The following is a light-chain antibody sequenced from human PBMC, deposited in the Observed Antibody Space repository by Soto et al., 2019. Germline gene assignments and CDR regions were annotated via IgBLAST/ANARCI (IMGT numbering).Light chain of an antibody. Sequence: CCSTSQSVSNNYLAWYQQKPGQAPRLLIYGASNRATGIPDRFSGSGSGTAFDFGMRSLQSDGFAVYFCQPYNTGPRTFGQGTKVDIK. CDR1: QSVSNN. J-gene: IGKJ1*01. CDR3: QPYNTGPRT. CDR2: GAS. V-gene: IGKV3D-15*01.